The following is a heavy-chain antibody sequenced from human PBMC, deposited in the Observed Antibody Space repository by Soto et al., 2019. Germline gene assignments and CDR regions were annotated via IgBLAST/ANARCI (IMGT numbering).Heavy chain of an antibody. CDR1: GGSISSSSYY. V-gene: IGHV4-39*01. J-gene: IGHJ5*02. D-gene: IGHD3-3*01. CDR3: ARQPTYRLFGVVMSAWFDP. CDR2: IYYSGST. Sequence: SETLSLTCTVSGGSISSSSYYWGWIRQPPGKGLEWIGSIYYSGSTYYNPSLKSRVTISVDTSKNQFSLKLSSVTAADTAVYYCARQPTYRLFGVVMSAWFDPWGQGTLVTVSS.